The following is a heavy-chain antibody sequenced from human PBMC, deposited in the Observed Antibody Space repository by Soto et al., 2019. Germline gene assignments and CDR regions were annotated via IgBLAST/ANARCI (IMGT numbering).Heavy chain of an antibody. J-gene: IGHJ5*02. Sequence: QVQLVQSGAEVKKPGSSVKVSCKASGGTFSSSSISWVRQAPGQGLEWMGGIIPIFGTANYTQKFQGRVTITAEESTSPACMELSSLVSDDTAVDYCARPIRYGYERGGQSCWFGPRGQGTLVTVSS. CDR1: GGTFSSSS. CDR2: IIPIFGTA. CDR3: ARPIRYGYERGGQSCWFGP. D-gene: IGHD2-2*01. V-gene: IGHV1-69*12.